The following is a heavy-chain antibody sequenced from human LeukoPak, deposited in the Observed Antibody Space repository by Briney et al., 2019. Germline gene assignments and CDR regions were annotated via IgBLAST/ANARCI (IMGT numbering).Heavy chain of an antibody. Sequence: GASVKVSCKASGYTFTSYYMHWVRQAPGQGLEWMGIINPSGGSTSYAQKFQGRVTMTRDMSTSTVYMELSSLRSEDTAVYYCARAPHVDVRGYSYGSDYWGQGTLVTVSS. V-gene: IGHV1-46*01. CDR3: ARAPHVDVRGYSYGSDY. D-gene: IGHD5-18*01. CDR2: INPSGGST. J-gene: IGHJ4*02. CDR1: GYTFTSYY.